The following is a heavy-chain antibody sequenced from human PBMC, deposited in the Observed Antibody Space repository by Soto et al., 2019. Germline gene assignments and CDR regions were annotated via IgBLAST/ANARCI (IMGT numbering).Heavy chain of an antibody. V-gene: IGHV1-18*01. CDR3: ARVYDFWSGYSNPFDY. Sequence: GASVKVSCKSSGYTFSSSVITLVRQAPGQGLEWMGWISVYNGNTNYAQKLQGRVTMTTDTSTSTAYMELRSLRSDDTAVYYCARVYDFWSGYSNPFDYWGQGTPVTSPQ. J-gene: IGHJ4*02. CDR1: GYTFSSSV. CDR2: ISVYNGNT. D-gene: IGHD3-3*01.